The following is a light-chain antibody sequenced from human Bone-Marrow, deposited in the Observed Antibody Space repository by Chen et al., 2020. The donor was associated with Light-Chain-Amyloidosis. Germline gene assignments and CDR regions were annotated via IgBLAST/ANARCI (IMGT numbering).Light chain of an antibody. Sequence: QAALTQPASVSASPGQSLTITCTGTSSDVGAYNYVSWYQQHPGKAPKLMIYDVSNRPSGVPYRFSGSKSGNTASLTISGLRAEDEADYHCGAYIGSSTRVVFGGGTKLTVL. J-gene: IGLJ2*01. CDR3: GAYIGSSTRVV. CDR2: DVS. V-gene: IGLV2-14*01. CDR1: SSDVGAYNY.